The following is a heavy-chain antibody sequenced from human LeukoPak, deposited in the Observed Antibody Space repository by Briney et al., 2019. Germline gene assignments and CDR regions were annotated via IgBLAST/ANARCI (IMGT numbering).Heavy chain of an antibody. CDR2: INHSGST. Sequence: GSLRLSCAASGFTFSSYEMNWVRQAPGKGLEWIGEINHSGSTNYNPSLKSRVTISVDTSKNQLSLKLSSVTAADTAVYYCARGNRVYYDSSGYYRVYNWFDPWGQGTLVTVSS. CDR3: ARGNRVYYDSSGYYRVYNWFDP. CDR1: GFTFSSYE. D-gene: IGHD3-22*01. J-gene: IGHJ5*02. V-gene: IGHV4-34*01.